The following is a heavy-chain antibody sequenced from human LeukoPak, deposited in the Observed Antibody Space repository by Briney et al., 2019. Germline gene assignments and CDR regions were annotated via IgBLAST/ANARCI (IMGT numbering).Heavy chain of an antibody. CDR3: AKGTGNLPLNAFDI. J-gene: IGHJ3*02. Sequence: GGSLRLSRVASGFTFSSYAMSWVRQAPGKGPEWVSMIRNSGGTTDYADSVKGRFTISRDNSKNTLYLQMNSLRAEDTAVYYCAKGTGNLPLNAFDIWGQGTMVTVSS. CDR1: GFTFSSYA. D-gene: IGHD4-23*01. CDR2: IRNSGGTT. V-gene: IGHV3-23*01.